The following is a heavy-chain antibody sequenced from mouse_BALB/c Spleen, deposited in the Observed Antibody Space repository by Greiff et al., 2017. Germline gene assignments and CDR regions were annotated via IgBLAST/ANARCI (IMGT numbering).Heavy chain of an antibody. V-gene: IGHV1-87*01. Sequence: QVQLQQSGAELARPGASVKLSCKASGYTFTSYWMQWVKQRPGQGLEWIGAIYPGDGDTRYTQKFKGKATLTADKSSSTAYMQLSSLASEDSAVYYCARWGGFYAMDYWGQGTSVTVSS. CDR2: IYPGDGDT. D-gene: IGHD2-3*01. CDR1: GYTFTSYW. CDR3: ARWGGFYAMDY. J-gene: IGHJ4*01.